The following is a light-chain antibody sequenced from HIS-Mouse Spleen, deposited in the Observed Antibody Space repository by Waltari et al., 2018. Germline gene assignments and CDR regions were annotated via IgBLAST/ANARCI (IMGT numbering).Light chain of an antibody. CDR1: SSDVGGYNY. V-gene: IGLV2-14*01. J-gene: IGLJ3*02. CDR2: EVS. CDR3: SSYTSSSTQV. Sequence: QSALTQPASVYGSPGQSITISCTGTSSDVGGYNYVSWYQQHPGKAPKLMIYEVSNRPSGVSNRFSGSKSGNTASLTISGLQAEDEADYYCSSYTSSSTQVFGGGTKLTVL.